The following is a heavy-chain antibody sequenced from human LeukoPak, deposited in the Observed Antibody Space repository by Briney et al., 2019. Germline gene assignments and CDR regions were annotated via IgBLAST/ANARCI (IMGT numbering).Heavy chain of an antibody. D-gene: IGHD3-3*01. CDR1: GFTFSSYA. J-gene: IGHJ2*01. CDR3: ARERDYDFWSGHIWYFDL. V-gene: IGHV3-23*01. Sequence: GGSLRLSCAASGFTFSSYAMTWVRQAPGKGLEWVSAISGSGGGTYYADSVKGRFTISRDNSKNTLYLQMNSLRAEDTAVYYCARERDYDFWSGHIWYFDLWGRGTLVTVSS. CDR2: ISGSGGGT.